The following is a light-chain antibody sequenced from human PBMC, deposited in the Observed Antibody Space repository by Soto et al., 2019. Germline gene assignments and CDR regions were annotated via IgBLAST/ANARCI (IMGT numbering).Light chain of an antibody. CDR3: QQLNSYPLT. CDR1: QVISNF. V-gene: IGKV1-9*01. J-gene: IGKJ4*01. CDR2: AAS. Sequence: DIQLTQSPSFLSTSVGDRVTFTCRASQVISNFLAWYQQKPVEAPKLLIYAASTLQSGVPSRFSGSGFGTEFTFTFSSLQPEDSATYYCQQLNSYPLTFGEGTKVDIK.